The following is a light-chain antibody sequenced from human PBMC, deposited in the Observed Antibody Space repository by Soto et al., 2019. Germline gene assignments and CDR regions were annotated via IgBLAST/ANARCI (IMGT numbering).Light chain of an antibody. CDR1: QSVNNNY. J-gene: IGKJ4*01. V-gene: IGKV3-20*01. Sequence: EIVLTQSPATLSLSPGERATLSCRASQSVNNNYVAWYQQKPGQAPRFLIYDASSRATGIPDRFSGSGSGTDFTLTISRLEPEDFAVYYCEQYGSTPLTFGGGTKVEIK. CDR3: EQYGSTPLT. CDR2: DAS.